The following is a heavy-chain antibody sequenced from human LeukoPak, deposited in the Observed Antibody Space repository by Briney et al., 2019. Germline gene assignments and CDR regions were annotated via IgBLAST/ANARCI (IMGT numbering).Heavy chain of an antibody. Sequence: GWSLRLSSAASVLTVSSNYMSWVRHAPAKGLEWVSVIYSGGSTYYADSVKGRFTISRDNSKNTLYLQMNSLRAEDTAVYYCARDFGDGSYYYWGQGTLVTVSS. V-gene: IGHV3-66*02. J-gene: IGHJ4*02. CDR3: ARDFGDGSYYY. D-gene: IGHD1-26*01. CDR2: IYSGGST. CDR1: VLTVSSNY.